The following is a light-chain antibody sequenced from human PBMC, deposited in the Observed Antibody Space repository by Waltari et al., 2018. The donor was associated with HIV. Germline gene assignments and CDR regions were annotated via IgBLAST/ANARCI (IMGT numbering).Light chain of an antibody. CDR2: GAS. CDR3: QQYDSSTGT. V-gene: IGKV3-20*01. Sequence: EIVLTQSPGTLSLSPGERATLSCRASQSLSSNYIAWYQQRPGQAPRLLIYGASSRATGIPDRFSGSGSRTDFTLTISRLEPEDFAVYYCQQYDSSTGTFGQGTKVE. J-gene: IGKJ1*01. CDR1: QSLSSNY.